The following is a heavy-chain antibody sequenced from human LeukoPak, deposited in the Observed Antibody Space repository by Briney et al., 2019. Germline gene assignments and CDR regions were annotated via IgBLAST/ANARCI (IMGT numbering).Heavy chain of an antibody. CDR2: ISSSGTAI. CDR3: ASDVVGSRPPRDY. V-gene: IGHV3-11*01. CDR1: GFTFSDYY. J-gene: IGHJ4*02. Sequence: GGSLRLSCAASGFTFSDYYMMWMRQAPGKGLEWVSFISSSGTAIKYADSVKGRFTISRDNAKNSLDLQMDSLRDEDTAVYYCASDVVGSRPPRDYWGQGTLVTVSS. D-gene: IGHD1-26*01.